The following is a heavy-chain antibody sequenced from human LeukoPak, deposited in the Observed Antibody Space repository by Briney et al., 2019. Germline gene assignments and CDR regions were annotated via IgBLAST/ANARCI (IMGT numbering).Heavy chain of an antibody. CDR3: ARTYYYDSSGYYFDY. CDR2: IIPIFGTG. D-gene: IGHD3-22*01. J-gene: IGHJ4*02. V-gene: IGHV1-69*13. Sequence: ASVKVSCKASGYTFSSYAISWVRQAPGQGLEWMGGIIPIFGTGNYAQKFQGRLTITADESTSTAYMELSSLRSEDTAVHYCARTYYYDSSGYYFDYWGQGTLVTVSS. CDR1: GYTFSSYA.